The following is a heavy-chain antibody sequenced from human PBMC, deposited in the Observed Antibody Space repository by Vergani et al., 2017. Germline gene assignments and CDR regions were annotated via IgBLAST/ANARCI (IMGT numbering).Heavy chain of an antibody. CDR1: GGSINPSSSF. CDR3: AREQRYYYGSGSYYNYYYGMDV. CDR2: INYVGRT. Sequence: QVQLQESGPGVVKPSETLSLICTVSGGSINPSSSFWGWIRQSPGKGLEWIGSINYVGRTYYIPSLQSRATVFVDTSKNQFSLNLTSVTAADTAVYYCAREQRYYYGSGSYYNYYYGMDVWGQGTTVTVSS. V-gene: IGHV4-39*02. J-gene: IGHJ6*02. D-gene: IGHD3-10*01.